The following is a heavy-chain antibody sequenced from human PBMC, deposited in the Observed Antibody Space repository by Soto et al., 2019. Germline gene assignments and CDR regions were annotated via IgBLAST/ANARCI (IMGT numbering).Heavy chain of an antibody. CDR3: AHRPRYSSSWDRALPTYYYYYYMDV. Sequence: SGPTLVNPTQTLTLTCTFSGFSLSTSGVGVGWIRQPPGKALEWLALIYWDDDKRYSPSLKSRLTITKDTSKNQVVLTMTNIDPVDTATYYCAHRPRYSSSWDRALPTYYYYYYMDVWGKGTTVTVSS. CDR1: GFSLSTSGVG. D-gene: IGHD6-13*01. CDR2: IYWDDDK. J-gene: IGHJ6*03. V-gene: IGHV2-5*02.